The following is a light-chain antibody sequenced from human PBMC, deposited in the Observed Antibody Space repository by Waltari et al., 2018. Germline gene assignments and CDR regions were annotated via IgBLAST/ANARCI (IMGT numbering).Light chain of an antibody. CDR3: QQLNSYPPWT. CDR1: QGISSY. CDR2: AAS. V-gene: IGKV1-9*01. Sequence: DIQLTQSPSFLSASVGDRATLTCRASQGISSYLAWYQQKPGKAPKPLIYAASTFQSGVPSRFSGRGSGTEFTLTISSVQPEDFASYYCQQLNSYPPWTFGQGTKVEIK. J-gene: IGKJ1*01.